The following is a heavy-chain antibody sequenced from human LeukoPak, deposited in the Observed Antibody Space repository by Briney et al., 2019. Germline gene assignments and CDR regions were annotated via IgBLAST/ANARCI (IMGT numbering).Heavy chain of an antibody. CDR1: GYTFTGYY. Sequence: GASVKVSCKASGYTFTGYYMHWVRQAPGQGLEWMGWINPNSGGTNYAQKFQGRVTMTRDTSISTAYMELSRLRSDDTAVYYCARDLMTTVTLGYFDYWGQGNLVTVSS. CDR3: ARDLMTTVTLGYFDY. J-gene: IGHJ4*02. CDR2: INPNSGGT. D-gene: IGHD4-17*01. V-gene: IGHV1-2*02.